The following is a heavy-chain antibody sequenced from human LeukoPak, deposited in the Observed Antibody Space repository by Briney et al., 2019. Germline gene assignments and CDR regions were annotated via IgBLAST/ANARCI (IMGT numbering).Heavy chain of an antibody. D-gene: IGHD2-15*01. CDR1: GGSISSGGYY. V-gene: IGHV4-31*03. CDR3: ARGGYCSGGSCYFPFDY. Sequence: SQTLSLTCTVSGGSISSGGYYWSWIRQHPGKGLEWIGYIYYSGSTYYNPSLKSRVTISVDTSKNQFSLKLSSVTAADTAVYYCARGGYCSGGSCYFPFDYWGQGTLVTVSS. J-gene: IGHJ4*02. CDR2: IYYSGST.